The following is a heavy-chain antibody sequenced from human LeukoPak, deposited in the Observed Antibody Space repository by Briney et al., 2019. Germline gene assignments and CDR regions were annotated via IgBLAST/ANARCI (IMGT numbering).Heavy chain of an antibody. CDR3: ARGGYFDY. V-gene: IGHV3-7*01. J-gene: IGHJ4*02. CDR1: GFTVSSNS. CDR2: IKQDGSEK. Sequence: GGSLRLSCTVSGFTVSSNSMSWVRQAPGKGLEWAANIKQDGSEKYYVDSVKGRFTISRDNAKNSLYLQMNSLRAEDTAVYYCARGGYFDYWGQGTLVTVSS.